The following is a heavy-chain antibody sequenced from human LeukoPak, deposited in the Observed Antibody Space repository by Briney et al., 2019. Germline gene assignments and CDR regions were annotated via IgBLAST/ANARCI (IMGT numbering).Heavy chain of an antibody. J-gene: IGHJ6*03. D-gene: IGHD2-8*01. Sequence: GGSLRLSCAASGFTFSSYAMNWVRQAPGRGLEWFSGFSGSGGTTYYADSVKGRFTISRDNSKNTLYLQMNSLRAEDTAVYYCANGNRCTSPNCLGYYYFYMDVWGKGTTVTVSS. CDR1: GFTFSSYA. CDR2: FSGSGGTT. CDR3: ANGNRCTSPNCLGYYYFYMDV. V-gene: IGHV3-23*01.